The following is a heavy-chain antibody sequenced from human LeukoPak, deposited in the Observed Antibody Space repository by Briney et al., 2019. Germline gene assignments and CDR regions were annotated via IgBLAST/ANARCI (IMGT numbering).Heavy chain of an antibody. CDR2: ISGSGGST. V-gene: IGHV3-23*01. CDR3: AKGTTVVMYYFDY. J-gene: IGHJ4*02. Sequence: GGSLRLSCAASGFTFSSYAMSWVRQAPGKGLEWVSAISGSGGSTYYADSVKGRFTISRDNSKNTLYLQMNSPRAEDTAVYYCAKGTTVVMYYFDYWGQGTLVTVSS. D-gene: IGHD4-23*01. CDR1: GFTFSSYA.